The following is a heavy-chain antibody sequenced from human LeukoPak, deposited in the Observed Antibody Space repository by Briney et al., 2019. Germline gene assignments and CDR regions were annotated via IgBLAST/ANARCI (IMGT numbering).Heavy chain of an antibody. Sequence: SETPSLTCTVSGASINSGSYYWTWIRQPAGKGLEWIGRIYTSGSTNYNPSLKSRVTISLDTSKNHFSLKLDSVTAADTAVYYCARDGPSVYFDYWGQGTLVTVSS. CDR3: ARDGPSVYFDY. CDR2: IYTSGST. V-gene: IGHV4-61*02. CDR1: GASINSGSYY. J-gene: IGHJ4*02.